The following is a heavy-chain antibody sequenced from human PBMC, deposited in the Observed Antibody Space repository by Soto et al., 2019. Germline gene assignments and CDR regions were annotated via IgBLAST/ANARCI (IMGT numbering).Heavy chain of an antibody. J-gene: IGHJ3*02. CDR1: GGTFSSYA. CDR3: ASELLLGATPAFDI. D-gene: IGHD1-26*01. CDR2: IIPIFGTA. V-gene: IGHV1-69*01. Sequence: QVQLVQSGAEVQKPGSSVKVSCKASGGTFSSYAISWVRQAPGQGLEWMGGIIPIFGTANYAQKFQGRVTITADESTSTAYMELSSLRSEDTAVYYCASELLLGATPAFDIWGQGTMVTVSS.